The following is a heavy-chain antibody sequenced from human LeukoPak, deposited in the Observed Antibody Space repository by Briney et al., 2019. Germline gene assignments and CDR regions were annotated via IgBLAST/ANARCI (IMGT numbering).Heavy chain of an antibody. J-gene: IGHJ3*02. CDR2: IYHSGST. V-gene: IGHV4-30-2*01. D-gene: IGHD1-26*01. Sequence: PSETLSLTCAVSGGSISSGGYSWSWIRQPPGKGLEWIGYIYHSGSTYYNPSLKSRVTISVDRSKNQFSLKLSSVTAADTAVYYCATFPRRYSGSYYSLEAFDIWGQGTMVTVSS. CDR1: GGSISSGGYS. CDR3: ATFPRRYSGSYYSLEAFDI.